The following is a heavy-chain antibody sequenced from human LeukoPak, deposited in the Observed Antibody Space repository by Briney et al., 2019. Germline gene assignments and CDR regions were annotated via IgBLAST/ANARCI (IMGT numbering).Heavy chain of an antibody. CDR3: TRIFYYETGGYYPDH. J-gene: IGHJ4*02. CDR2: ISGSGDRT. Sequence: GGSLRLSCAASGLNFSNSAMNWVRQAPGMGLEWVSRISGSGDRTYYADSVKGRFTISRDNSRNTLYLQMNNLRAEDTAVYYCTRIFYYETGGYYPDHWGQGTLVTVSS. CDR1: GLNFSNSA. D-gene: IGHD3-22*01. V-gene: IGHV3-23*01.